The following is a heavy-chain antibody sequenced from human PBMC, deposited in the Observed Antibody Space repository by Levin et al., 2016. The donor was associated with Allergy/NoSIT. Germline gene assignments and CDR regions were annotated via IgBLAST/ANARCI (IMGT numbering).Heavy chain of an antibody. J-gene: IGHJ4*02. CDR2: IRYDGSNK. CDR3: AKWNSSGYFLNFDY. CDR1: GFTFSSYG. D-gene: IGHD6-19*01. Sequence: GGSLRLSCAASGFTFSSYGMHWVRQAPGKGLEWVAFIRYDGSNKYYADSVKGRFTISRDNSKNTLYLQMNSLRAEDTAVYYCAKWNSSGYFLNFDYWGQGTLVTVSS. V-gene: IGHV3-30*02.